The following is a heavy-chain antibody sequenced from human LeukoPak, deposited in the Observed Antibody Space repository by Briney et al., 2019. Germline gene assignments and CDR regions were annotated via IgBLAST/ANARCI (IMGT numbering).Heavy chain of an antibody. Sequence: ASVKVSCKVSGYTLTELGMHWVRQAPGKGLEWMGGFDPEDGETIYAQKFQGRVTMTEDTSTHTAYMELSSLRSEDTAVYYCATAVVFIPARDTFDIWGQGKMVTVSS. CDR1: GYTLTELG. V-gene: IGHV1-24*01. CDR2: FDPEDGET. D-gene: IGHD3-22*01. CDR3: ATAVVFIPARDTFDI. J-gene: IGHJ3*02.